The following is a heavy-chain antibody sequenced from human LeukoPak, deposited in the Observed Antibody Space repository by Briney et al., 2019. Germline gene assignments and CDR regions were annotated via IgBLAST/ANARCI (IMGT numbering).Heavy chain of an antibody. Sequence: SGGFLRLSCAASGFTFSTYAMHWVRQAPGKGLEWVAVISYDGSNGYYADSVKGRFTISRDNSKNTLYLQMNSLRAEDTAVYYCARVMLGTVALDYWGQGTLVTVSS. CDR1: GFTFSTYA. CDR3: ARVMLGTVALDY. J-gene: IGHJ4*02. V-gene: IGHV3-30*04. CDR2: ISYDGSNG. D-gene: IGHD4-23*01.